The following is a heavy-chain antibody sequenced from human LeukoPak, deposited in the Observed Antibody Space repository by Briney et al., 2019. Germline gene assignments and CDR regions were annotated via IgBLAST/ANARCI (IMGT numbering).Heavy chain of an antibody. D-gene: IGHD6-13*01. Sequence: SETLSLTCIVSGGSISSCYWSWIRQPAGKGLEWIGRVYTSGSTNYNPSLKSRVTISVDTSKNQFSLKLSSVAAADTAVYYCARDQAAYSSSWYSLPNWFDPWGQGTLVTVSS. CDR1: GGSISSCY. J-gene: IGHJ5*02. CDR2: VYTSGST. V-gene: IGHV4-4*07. CDR3: ARDQAAYSSSWYSLPNWFDP.